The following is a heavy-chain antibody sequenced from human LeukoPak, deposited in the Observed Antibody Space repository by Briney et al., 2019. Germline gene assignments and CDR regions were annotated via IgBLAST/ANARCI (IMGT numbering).Heavy chain of an antibody. CDR1: GGSFSGYY. J-gene: IGHJ6*03. CDR2: INHSGST. D-gene: IGHD6-13*01. Sequence: SETLSLTCAVYGGSFSGYYWSWIRQPPGKGLEWIGEINHSGSTNYNPSLKSRVTISVDTSKNQFSLKLSSVTAADTAVYYCARIAAAVLARYHYYMDVWGKGTTVTISS. V-gene: IGHV4-34*01. CDR3: ARIAAAVLARYHYYMDV.